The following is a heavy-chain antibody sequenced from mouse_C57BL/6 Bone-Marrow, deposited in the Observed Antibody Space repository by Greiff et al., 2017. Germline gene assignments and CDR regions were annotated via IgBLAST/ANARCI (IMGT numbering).Heavy chain of an antibody. D-gene: IGHD1-1*01. CDR3: ARDSTV. J-gene: IGHJ2*01. Sequence: VQLQQSGAELMKPGASVKLSCKATGYTFTGYWIEWVKQRPGHGLEWIGEILPGSGSTNSNEKFKGKATFTADTSSNTAYMQLSSLTTEDSAIYYCARDSTVWGQGTTLTVSS. CDR2: ILPGSGST. CDR1: GYTFTGYW. V-gene: IGHV1-9*01.